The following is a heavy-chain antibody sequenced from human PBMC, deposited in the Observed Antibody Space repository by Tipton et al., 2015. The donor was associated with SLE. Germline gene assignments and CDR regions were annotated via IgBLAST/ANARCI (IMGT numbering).Heavy chain of an antibody. D-gene: IGHD6-6*01. CDR3: TTDITSIAARLDAFDI. CDR2: IKSKTDGGTT. Sequence: SLRLSCAASGFTFSNAWMSWVRQAPGKGLEWVGRIKSKTDGGTTDYAAPVKGRFTISRDDSKNTLYLQMNSLKTEDTAMYYCTTDITSIAARLDAFDIWGQGTMVTVSS. V-gene: IGHV3-15*01. J-gene: IGHJ3*02. CDR1: GFTFSNAW.